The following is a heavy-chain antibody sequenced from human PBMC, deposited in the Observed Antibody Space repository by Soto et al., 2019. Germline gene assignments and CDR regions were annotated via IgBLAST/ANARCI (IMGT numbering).Heavy chain of an antibody. Sequence: PSETLSLTCAVSGGSISSSNWWSWVRQPPGKGLEWIGEIYHSGSTNYNPSLKSRVTISVDKSKNQFSLKLSSVTAADTAVYYCAGVVYYDSSSNWFDPWGQGTLVTVSS. V-gene: IGHV4-4*02. J-gene: IGHJ5*02. CDR2: IYHSGST. D-gene: IGHD3-22*01. CDR1: GGSISSSNW. CDR3: AGVVYYDSSSNWFDP.